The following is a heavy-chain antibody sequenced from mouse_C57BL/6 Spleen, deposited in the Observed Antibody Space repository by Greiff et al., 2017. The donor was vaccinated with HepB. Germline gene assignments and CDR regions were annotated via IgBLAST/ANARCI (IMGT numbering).Heavy chain of an antibody. Sequence: QVQLKQSGAELAKPGASVKLSCKASGYTFTSYWMHWVKQRHGRGLEWIGDINPTSGYTKYNQKFKDKATLTADKSSSTAYMQLSSLTYEDSAVYYCARRDWDWFAYWGQGTLVTVSA. D-gene: IGHD4-1*01. CDR2: INPTSGYT. CDR1: GYTFTSYW. V-gene: IGHV1-7*01. CDR3: ARRDWDWFAY. J-gene: IGHJ3*01.